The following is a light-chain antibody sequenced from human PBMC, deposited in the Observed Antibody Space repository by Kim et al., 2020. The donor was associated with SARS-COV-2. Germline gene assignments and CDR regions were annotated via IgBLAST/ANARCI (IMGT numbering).Light chain of an antibody. V-gene: IGLV3-1*01. CDR3: QAWDSNTVV. Sequence: SYELTQPPSVSVFPGQTASITCSGDKLGNKFAYWYQQKPGQSPVLVIYQDTKRPSGIPERFSGSNSGNTATLTISGTQAMDEADYYCQAWDSNTVVFGGG. J-gene: IGLJ2*01. CDR1: KLGNKF. CDR2: QDT.